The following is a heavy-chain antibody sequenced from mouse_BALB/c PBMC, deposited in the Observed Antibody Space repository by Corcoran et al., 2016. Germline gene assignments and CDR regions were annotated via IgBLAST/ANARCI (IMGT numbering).Heavy chain of an antibody. D-gene: IGHD1-2*01. CDR1: GYSITSGYY. CDR2: ISYDGSN. CDR3: ATLLRPFDY. V-gene: IGHV3-6*02. Sequence: DVQLQESGPGLVKPSQSLSLTCSVTGYSITSGYYWNWIRQFPGNKLEWMGYISYDGSNNYNPSIKNRISITRDTSKNQFFLKLNSVTTEDTATYYCATLLRPFDYWGQGTTLTVSS. J-gene: IGHJ2*01.